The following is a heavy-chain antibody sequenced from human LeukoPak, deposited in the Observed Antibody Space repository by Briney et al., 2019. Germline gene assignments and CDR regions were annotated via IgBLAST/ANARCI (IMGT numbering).Heavy chain of an antibody. CDR1: GYSFTNYW. CDR2: IYPGDSNT. CDR3: ARQPPGLFATDY. Sequence: GESLKISRKGSGYSFTNYWIAWMRQMPGKGLECMGIIYPGDSNTRYNPSFQGQVSISADKSISTAYLQWSSLEASDTAMYYCARQPPGLFATDYWGQGTLVTVSS. J-gene: IGHJ4*02. V-gene: IGHV5-51*01.